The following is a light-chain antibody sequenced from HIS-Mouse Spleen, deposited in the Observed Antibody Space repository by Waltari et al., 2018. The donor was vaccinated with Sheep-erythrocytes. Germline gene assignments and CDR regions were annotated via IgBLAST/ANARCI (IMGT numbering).Light chain of an antibody. Sequence: QSALTPPRSVSGSPGQSVTISCTGTSRDVGCYTYVSWYQQHPGKAPKLMIYDVSKRPSGVPDRFSGSKSGNTASLTISGLQAEDEADYYCCSYAGSYNHVFATGTKVTVL. V-gene: IGLV2-11*01. CDR1: SRDVGCYTY. J-gene: IGLJ1*01. CDR2: DVS. CDR3: CSYAGSYNHV.